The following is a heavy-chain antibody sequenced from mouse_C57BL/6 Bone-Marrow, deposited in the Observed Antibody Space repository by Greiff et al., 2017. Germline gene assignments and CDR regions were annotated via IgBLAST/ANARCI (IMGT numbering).Heavy chain of an antibody. CDR3: ARPKLGRYAMDY. J-gene: IGHJ4*01. D-gene: IGHD4-1*01. V-gene: IGHV1-22*01. Sequence: EVQLQQSGPELVKPGASVKMSCKASGYTFTDYNMHWVKQSHGKSLEWIGYINPNNGGTSYNQKFKGKAKLTVNKSSSTAYMELRSLTSEDSAVYYCARPKLGRYAMDYWGQGTSVTVSS. CDR2: INPNNGGT. CDR1: GYTFTDYN.